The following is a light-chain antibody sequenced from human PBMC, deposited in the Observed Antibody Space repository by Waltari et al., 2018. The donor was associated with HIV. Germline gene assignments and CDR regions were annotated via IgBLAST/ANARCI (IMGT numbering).Light chain of an antibody. CDR2: RHN. Sequence: QSVLTQPPSASGTPGQRVTISCFGGTSKLGNNYANWYQQLPGTAPKLLIYRHNQRPSGVPDRFSGSKSGTSASLAISGLRSEDEADYYCAAWDDSLSGPVFGGGTKLTVL. J-gene: IGLJ3*02. V-gene: IGLV1-47*01. CDR1: TSKLGNNY. CDR3: AAWDDSLSGPV.